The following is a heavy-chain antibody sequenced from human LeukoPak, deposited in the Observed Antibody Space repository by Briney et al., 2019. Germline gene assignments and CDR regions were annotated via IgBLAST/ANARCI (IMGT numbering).Heavy chain of an antibody. V-gene: IGHV3-21*01. Sequence: PGGSLRLSCAASGFTFSSYSMNWVRQAPGKGLEWVSSISSSSSYIYYADSVKGRFTNSRDNAKNSLYLQMNSLRAEDTAVYYCARDYDFWSGYPPIGYWGQGTLVTVSS. J-gene: IGHJ4*02. CDR2: ISSSSSYI. D-gene: IGHD3-3*01. CDR1: GFTFSSYS. CDR3: ARDYDFWSGYPPIGY.